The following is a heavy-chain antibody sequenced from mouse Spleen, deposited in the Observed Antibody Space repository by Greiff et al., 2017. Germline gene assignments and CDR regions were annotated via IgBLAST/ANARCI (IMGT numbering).Heavy chain of an antibody. J-gene: IGHJ2*01. CDR1: GYTFTSYW. CDR2: IDPSDSYT. D-gene: IGHD3-3*01. Sequence: VQLQQPGAELVMPGASVKLSCKASGYTFTSYWMHWVKQRPGQGLEWIGEIDPSDSYTNYNQKFKGKATLTVDKSSSTAYMQLSSLTSEDSAVYYCARLGDGGYWGQGTTLTVSS. CDR3: ARLGDGGY. V-gene: IGHV1-69*01.